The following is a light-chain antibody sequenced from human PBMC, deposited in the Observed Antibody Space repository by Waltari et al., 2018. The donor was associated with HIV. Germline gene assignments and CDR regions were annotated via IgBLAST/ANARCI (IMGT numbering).Light chain of an antibody. CDR3: QQYLRSPPT. Sequence: DIVMTQSPDSLPVSLGERATINCTSSPSILYSSDNRNYLAWYQQKPRQPPRLLISWASTRESGVPDRFSGSGSGTDFALTISRLQAEDVAVYHCQQYLRSPPTFGGGTKVEIK. V-gene: IGKV4-1*01. CDR1: PSILYSSDNRNY. CDR2: WAS. J-gene: IGKJ4*01.